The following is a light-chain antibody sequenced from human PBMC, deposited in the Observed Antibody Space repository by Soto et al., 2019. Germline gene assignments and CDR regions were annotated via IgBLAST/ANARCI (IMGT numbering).Light chain of an antibody. Sequence: EIAMTQSPATLSVSPGERATLSCRASQSVRSNLAWYQQKPGQAPRLLIYDASTRATGIPARFSGSGSGAEFTLTISSLQSEDFAVYYCQQFNNWPLTFGGGTKV. CDR2: DAS. J-gene: IGKJ4*01. CDR3: QQFNNWPLT. CDR1: QSVRSN. V-gene: IGKV3-15*01.